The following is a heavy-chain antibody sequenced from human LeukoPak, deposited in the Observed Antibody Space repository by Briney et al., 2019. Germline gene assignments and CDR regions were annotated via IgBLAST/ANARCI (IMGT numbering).Heavy chain of an antibody. Sequence: GRSLRLSCAASGFTFDDYAMHWVRQAPGKGLEWVSGISWNSGSIGYADSVKGRFTISRDNAKNSLYLQMNSLRAEDTALYYCAKGELERRDYYYYYGMDVWGQGTTVTVSS. V-gene: IGHV3-9*01. CDR3: AKGELERRDYYYYYGMDV. CDR2: ISWNSGSI. D-gene: IGHD1-1*01. CDR1: GFTFDDYA. J-gene: IGHJ6*02.